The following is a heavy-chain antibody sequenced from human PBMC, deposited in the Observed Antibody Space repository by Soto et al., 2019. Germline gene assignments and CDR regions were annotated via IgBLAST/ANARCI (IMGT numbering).Heavy chain of an antibody. Sequence: GASVKVSCKASGYTFTSYYMHWVRQAPGQGLEWMGVIEPSGGSKSYTQKFQGRITMTRDTSTSTVYMELSSLRPEDTAVYYCARTTMTFYYFDFWGQGTLVTVSS. CDR2: IEPSGGSK. D-gene: IGHD4-17*01. CDR1: GYTFTSYY. CDR3: ARTTMTFYYFDF. V-gene: IGHV1-46*01. J-gene: IGHJ4*02.